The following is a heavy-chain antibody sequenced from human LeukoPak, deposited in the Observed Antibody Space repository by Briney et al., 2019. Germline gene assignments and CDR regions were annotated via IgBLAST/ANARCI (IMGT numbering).Heavy chain of an antibody. CDR1: GFTFSSYG. D-gene: IGHD6-13*01. J-gene: IGHJ4*02. CDR2: IRYDGSNK. V-gene: IGHV3-30*02. CDR3: AKDPGIAAAGTGGSDY. Sequence: GGSLRLSCAASGFTFSSYGMHWVCQAPGKGLEWVAFIRYDGSNKYYADSMKGRFTISRDNSKNTLYLQMNSLRAEDTAVYYCAKDPGIAAAGTGGSDYWGQGTLVTVSS.